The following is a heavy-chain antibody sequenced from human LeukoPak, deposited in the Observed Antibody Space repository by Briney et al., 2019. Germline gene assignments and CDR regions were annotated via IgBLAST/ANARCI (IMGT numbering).Heavy chain of an antibody. D-gene: IGHD6-19*01. CDR1: GGSLSGYY. CDR2: INHSGST. V-gene: IGHV4-34*01. CDR3: ARRYGSDWYGSVGY. Sequence: PSETLSLTCAVYGGSLSGYYWSWIRQPPGKGLEWIGEINHSGSTNYNPSLKSRVTISVDTSKNQFSLKLSSVTAADTAVYYCARRYGSDWYGSVGYWGQGTLVTVSS. J-gene: IGHJ4*02.